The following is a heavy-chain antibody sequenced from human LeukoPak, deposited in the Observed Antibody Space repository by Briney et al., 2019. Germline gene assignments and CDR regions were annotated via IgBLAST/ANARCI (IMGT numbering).Heavy chain of an antibody. CDR3: ASNARITIFGVVSRPGWFDP. D-gene: IGHD3-3*01. Sequence: ASQTLSLTCTVSGGSISSGDYYWRWIRQPPGKGLEWIGYIYYSGSTYYNPSLKSRVPISVDTSKNQFSLKLSSVTAADTAVYYCASNARITIFGVVSRPGWFDPWGQGTLVTVSS. CDR2: IYYSGST. CDR1: GGSISSGDYY. J-gene: IGHJ5*02. V-gene: IGHV4-30-4*08.